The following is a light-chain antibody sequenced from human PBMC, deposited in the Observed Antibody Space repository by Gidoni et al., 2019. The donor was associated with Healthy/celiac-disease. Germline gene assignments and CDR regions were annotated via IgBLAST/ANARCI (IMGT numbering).Light chain of an antibody. V-gene: IGKV2-28*01. CDR1: QSLLHRNGYNY. CDR3: MQALPSWT. CDR2: LGS. Sequence: DIVMTKSPLSLPVTPGEPASISCRSSQSLLHRNGYNYLDWYLQKPGQSPQLLIYLGSNRASGVPDRFSGSGSGTDFTLKISRVEAEDVGVYYCMQALPSWTFGQGTKVEIK. J-gene: IGKJ1*01.